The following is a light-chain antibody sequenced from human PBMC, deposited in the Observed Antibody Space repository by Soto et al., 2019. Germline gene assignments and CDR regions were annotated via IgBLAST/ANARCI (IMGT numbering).Light chain of an antibody. V-gene: IGKV3-20*01. J-gene: IGKJ1*01. Sequence: EIVLTQSPVTLSLSPGQGAALSCRASQRVSPNVAWYQQRPGQAPRLLIYGASTRATGIPGRFSGSGSGTEFTLTISRLEPEDFAVYYCHQYGASPWTFGQGTKVDIK. CDR2: GAS. CDR3: HQYGASPWT. CDR1: QRVSPN.